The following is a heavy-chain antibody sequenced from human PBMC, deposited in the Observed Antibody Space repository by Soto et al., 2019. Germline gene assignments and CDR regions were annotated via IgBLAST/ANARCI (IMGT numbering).Heavy chain of an antibody. V-gene: IGHV3-23*01. D-gene: IGHD1-26*01. CDR3: ARDMSGGTYNYYYGMDV. Sequence: EVQLLESGGGLGQPGGSLRLSCAASGFTFSSYAMTWVRQAPGRGLEWVSAISGSGSPTYYADSVKGRFTISRDNSKNTLYLLMNSLRADDTAVYYCARDMSGGTYNYYYGMDVWGQGTTVTVSS. J-gene: IGHJ6*02. CDR2: ISGSGSPT. CDR1: GFTFSSYA.